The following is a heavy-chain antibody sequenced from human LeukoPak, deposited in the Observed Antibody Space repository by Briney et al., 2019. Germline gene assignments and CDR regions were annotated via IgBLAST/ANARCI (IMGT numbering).Heavy chain of an antibody. J-gene: IGHJ4*02. CDR2: IHLRGSDK. V-gene: IGHV3-7*01. CDR3: ARNGASSGRPYHLDY. Sequence: GGSLRLSCATSGFTFSNYWMSWVRQAPGEGMEWVANIHLRGSDKYYVDSVKGRFTISRDNANSSVYLQMNSLRSEDTAVYFCARNGASSGRPYHLDYWGQGTLVTVSS. D-gene: IGHD6-19*01. CDR1: GFTFSNYW.